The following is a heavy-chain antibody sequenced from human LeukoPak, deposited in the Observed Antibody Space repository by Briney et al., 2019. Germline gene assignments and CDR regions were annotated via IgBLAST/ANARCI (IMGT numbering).Heavy chain of an antibody. D-gene: IGHD3-22*01. Sequence: ASVKVSCKASGYTFTSYDINWVRQATGQGLEWMGWMNPNSGNTGYAQKFQARVTMTRNTSISTAYMELSSLRSDDTAVYYCARGHGLYYYDSSGKEYYFDFWGQGTLVTVSS. CDR3: ARGHGLYYYDSSGKEYYFDF. CDR1: GYTFTSYD. CDR2: MNPNSGNT. J-gene: IGHJ4*02. V-gene: IGHV1-8*01.